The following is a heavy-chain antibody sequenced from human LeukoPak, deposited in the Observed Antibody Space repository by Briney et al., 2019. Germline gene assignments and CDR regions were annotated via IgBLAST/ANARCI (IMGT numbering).Heavy chain of an antibody. CDR1: GFPFSSYA. V-gene: IGHV3-64D*09. CDR3: VRGYSFGPYGMDV. CDR2: ISDSVGST. D-gene: IGHD2-15*01. J-gene: IGHJ6*02. Sequence: PGGSLRLSCSASGFPFSSYAMHWVRQAPGKGLEYVSAISDSVGSTYYADSVKGRFTISTDNSKSTLYLQMSSLRAEDTAVYFCVRGYSFGPYGMDVWGQGTTVTVSS.